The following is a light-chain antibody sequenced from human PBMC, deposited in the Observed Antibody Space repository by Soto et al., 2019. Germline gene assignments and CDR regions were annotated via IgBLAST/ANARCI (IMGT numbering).Light chain of an antibody. Sequence: QSVLTQPASVSGSPGQSITISCTGTSSDVGSYNLVSWYQQHPGKAPKVMIYEVSKRPSGVSNRFSGSKSGNTASLTISGLQAEDEADYYCCSSAGSYVFGTGTKVT. CDR1: SSDVGSYNL. V-gene: IGLV2-23*02. J-gene: IGLJ1*01. CDR3: CSSAGSYV. CDR2: EVS.